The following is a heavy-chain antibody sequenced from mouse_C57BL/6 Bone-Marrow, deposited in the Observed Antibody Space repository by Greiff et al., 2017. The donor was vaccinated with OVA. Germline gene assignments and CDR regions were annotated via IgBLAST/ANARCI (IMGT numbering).Heavy chain of an antibody. CDR1: GFTFSDYG. Sequence: EVQLMESGGGLVKPGGSLKLSCAASGFTFSDYGMHWVRQAPEKGLEWVAYISSGSSTIYYADTVKGRFTISRDNAKNTLFLQMTSLRSEDTAMYYCARRYYGRGYFDVWGTGTTVTVSS. J-gene: IGHJ1*03. V-gene: IGHV5-17*01. CDR2: ISSGSSTI. D-gene: IGHD1-1*01. CDR3: ARRYYGRGYFDV.